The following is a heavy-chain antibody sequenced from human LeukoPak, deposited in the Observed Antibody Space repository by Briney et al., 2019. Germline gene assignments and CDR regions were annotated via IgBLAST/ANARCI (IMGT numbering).Heavy chain of an antibody. V-gene: IGHV3-21*01. Sequence: PGGSLRLSCSASGFPFNTYAIHWVRQAPGKGLEWVSSISSSSNYIYYADSVKGRSTISRDNAKNSLYLQMNSLRVEDTALYYCWARGGSDYWGQGTLVTVSS. CDR3: WARGGSDY. CDR2: ISSSSNYI. J-gene: IGHJ4*02. D-gene: IGHD3-10*01. CDR1: GFPFNTYA.